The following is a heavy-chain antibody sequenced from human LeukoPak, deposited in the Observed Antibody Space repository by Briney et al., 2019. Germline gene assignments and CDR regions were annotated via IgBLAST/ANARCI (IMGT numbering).Heavy chain of an antibody. V-gene: IGHV1-69*01. Sequence: SVKVSCKASGGTFSDFAISWLRQAPGQALEWMGGIIPIIGSPNYAQKFQGRVTITADESTYTAYMELSSLRSQDTAVYYCATNDRNSWYSDSWGQGTLVTVSS. D-gene: IGHD6-13*01. CDR3: ATNDRNSWYSDS. J-gene: IGHJ4*02. CDR2: IIPIIGSP. CDR1: GGTFSDFA.